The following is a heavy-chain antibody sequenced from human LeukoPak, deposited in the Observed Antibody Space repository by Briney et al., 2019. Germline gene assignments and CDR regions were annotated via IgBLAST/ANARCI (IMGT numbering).Heavy chain of an antibody. CDR3: ARQLPIVVVPAATEMDV. D-gene: IGHD2-2*01. CDR1: GYTFTSYD. CDR2: MNPNSGNT. Sequence: ASVKVSCKASGYTFTSYDINWVRQATGQGLEWMGWMNPNSGNTGYAQKFQGRVTMTRNTSISAAYMELSRLRSDDTAVYYCARQLPIVVVPAATEMDVWGKGTTVTISS. V-gene: IGHV1-8*01. J-gene: IGHJ6*04.